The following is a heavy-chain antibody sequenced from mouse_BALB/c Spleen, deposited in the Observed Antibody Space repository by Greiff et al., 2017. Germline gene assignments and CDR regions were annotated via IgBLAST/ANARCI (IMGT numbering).Heavy chain of an antibody. V-gene: IGHV1-69*02. CDR2: IDPSDSYT. Sequence: VQLQQPVAELVKPGASVKLSCKASGYTFTSYWMHWVKQRPGQGLEWIGEIDPSDSYTNYNQKFKGKATLTVDKSSSTAYMQLSSLTSEDSAVYYCARGGLRTQAWFAYWGQGTLVTVSA. CDR1: GYTFTSYW. CDR3: ARGGLRTQAWFAY. D-gene: IGHD3-2*02. J-gene: IGHJ3*01.